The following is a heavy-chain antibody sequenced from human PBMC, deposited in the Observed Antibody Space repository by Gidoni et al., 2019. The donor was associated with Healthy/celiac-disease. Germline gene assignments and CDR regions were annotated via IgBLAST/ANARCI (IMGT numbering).Heavy chain of an antibody. V-gene: IGHV4-31*03. CDR3: ARGLAGDWFDP. Sequence: QVQLQESGPGLVKPSQTLSPTCTVPGGSINRGGYYWSWIRQHPGKGLEWIGYIYYSGSTYYNPSLKSRVTISVDTSKNQFSLKLSSVTAADTAVYYCARGLAGDWFDPWGQGTLVTVSS. CDR2: IYYSGST. J-gene: IGHJ5*02. CDR1: GGSINRGGYY. D-gene: IGHD6-19*01.